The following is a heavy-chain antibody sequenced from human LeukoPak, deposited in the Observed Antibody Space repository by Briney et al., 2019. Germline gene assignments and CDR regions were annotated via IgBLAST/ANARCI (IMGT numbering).Heavy chain of an antibody. J-gene: IGHJ4*02. CDR1: GFTFSSYW. Sequence: GGSLRLSCAASGFTFSSYWMSWVRQAPGKGLEWVANIKQDGSEKYYVDSVKGRFTISRDNAKNSLYLQMNSLRAEDTAVYYCARVGAFGGANFDYWGQGTLVTGSS. CDR2: IKQDGSEK. D-gene: IGHD3-16*01. CDR3: ARVGAFGGANFDY. V-gene: IGHV3-7*01.